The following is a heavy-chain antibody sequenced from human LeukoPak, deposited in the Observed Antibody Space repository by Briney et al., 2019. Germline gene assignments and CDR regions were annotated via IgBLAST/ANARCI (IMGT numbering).Heavy chain of an antibody. V-gene: IGHV3-48*01. CDR3: ARDNSVRDEAWWFNP. CDR1: GFSFSNYN. CDR2: ISRSSSTI. J-gene: IGHJ5*02. D-gene: IGHD5-24*01. Sequence: GGSLRLSCAPSGFSFSNYNMNWVRQAPGKGLEWVSYISRSSSTIKYADSVKGRFTISRDHAKNSLYLQMNSLRVEDTAVYYCARDNSVRDEAWWFNPWGQGTLVTVSS.